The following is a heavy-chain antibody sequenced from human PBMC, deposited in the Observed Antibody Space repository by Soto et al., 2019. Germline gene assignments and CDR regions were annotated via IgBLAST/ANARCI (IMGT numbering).Heavy chain of an antibody. V-gene: IGHV4-39*01. CDR3: ACIFSGGYCYGVYCYGMDV. Sequence: SETLSLTCTVSGGSISSSSYYWGWIRQPPGKGLEWIGSIFYSGSTYYNPSLKSRVTISVDTSKNQFSLKLSSVTAADTAVYYCACIFSGGYCYGVYCYGMDVWGQGTTVTVSS. D-gene: IGHD5-18*01. J-gene: IGHJ6*02. CDR2: IFYSGST. CDR1: GGSISSSSYY.